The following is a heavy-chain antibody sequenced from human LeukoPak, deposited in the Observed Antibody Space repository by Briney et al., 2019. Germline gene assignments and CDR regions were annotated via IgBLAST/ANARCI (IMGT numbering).Heavy chain of an antibody. CDR1: GFTFSSYS. CDR2: ISSSSSYI. V-gene: IGHV3-21*01. J-gene: IGHJ5*02. Sequence: PGGSLRLSCAASGFTFSSYSMNWVRQAPGKGLEWVSSISSSSSYIYYADSVKGRFTISRDNAKNSLYLQMNSLRAEDTAVYYCARSSSSQRGNWFDPWGQGTLVTVSS. D-gene: IGHD6-13*01. CDR3: ARSSSSQRGNWFDP.